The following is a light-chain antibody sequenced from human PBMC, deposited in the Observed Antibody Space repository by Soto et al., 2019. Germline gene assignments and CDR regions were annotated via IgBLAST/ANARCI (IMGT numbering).Light chain of an antibody. CDR1: SSDVGGYKY. J-gene: IGLJ1*01. Sequence: QSALSQPASVSGSPGQSITISCTGTSSDVGGYKYVSWYQQHPGKAPKLIIYEVSYRPSGVSNRFSGSKSGNTASLTISGLQAEDEADYYCNSFTRVHPGVFGNGTKVTVL. CDR2: EVS. CDR3: NSFTRVHPGV. V-gene: IGLV2-14*01.